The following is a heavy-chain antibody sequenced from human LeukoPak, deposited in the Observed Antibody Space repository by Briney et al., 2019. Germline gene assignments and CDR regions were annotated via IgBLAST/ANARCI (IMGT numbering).Heavy chain of an antibody. J-gene: IGHJ4*02. D-gene: IGHD3-10*01. CDR1: GFVFSDYW. CDR2: IYEVGTKE. V-gene: IGHV3-7*01. Sequence: GGSLRLSCAASGFVFSDYWMNWVRQVPGKGLEWVANIYEVGTKEGFVGFVRGRFTISRDNTKNTLYLQMNSLRAEDTALYYCATRESSMARTFWGQGTLVTVSS. CDR3: ATRESSMARTF.